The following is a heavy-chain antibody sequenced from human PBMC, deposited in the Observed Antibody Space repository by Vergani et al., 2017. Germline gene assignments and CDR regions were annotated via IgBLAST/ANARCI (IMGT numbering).Heavy chain of an antibody. V-gene: IGHV3-9*01. D-gene: IGHD3-22*01. CDR3: ARKGITYYYESSGYTPRGAFDI. Sequence: EVQLVESGGGLVQPGRSLRLSCAASGFTFDDYAMHWVRHAPGKGLEWVSGISWNSGIIGYADSVKGRFTISRDNAKNSLYLRMNGLRAEDTAVYYCARKGITYYYESSGYTPRGAFDIWGRGTMVTVSS. CDR1: GFTFDDYA. CDR2: ISWNSGII. J-gene: IGHJ3*02.